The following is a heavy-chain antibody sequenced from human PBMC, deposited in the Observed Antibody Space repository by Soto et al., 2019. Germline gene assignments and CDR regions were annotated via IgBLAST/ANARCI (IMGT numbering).Heavy chain of an antibody. CDR3: AKDYGDYEGWFDP. J-gene: IGHJ5*02. CDR2: ISGTGGRI. Sequence: EVHLLESGGGLVQPGGSLRLSCAASGFPFSVYAMTWVRQAPGKGLEWVSEISGTGGRINYADSVKGRFTISRDNSKNTLYLQMNSLRAEGTAVYYCAKDYGDYEGWFDPWGQGTVVTVSS. V-gene: IGHV3-23*01. CDR1: GFPFSVYA. D-gene: IGHD4-17*01.